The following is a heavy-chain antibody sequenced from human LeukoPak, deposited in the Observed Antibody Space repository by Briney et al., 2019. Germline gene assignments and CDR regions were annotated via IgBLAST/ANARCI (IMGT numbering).Heavy chain of an antibody. Sequence: ASVKVSCKASGYTFTSYGISWVRQAPGQGLEWMGWISAYNGNTNYAQKLQGRVTMTTDTSTSTTYMELRSLRSDDTAVYYCATEIYYDSSGYSYFQQWGQGTLVTVSS. D-gene: IGHD3-22*01. CDR1: GYTFTSYG. CDR2: ISAYNGNT. CDR3: ATEIYYDSSGYSYFQQ. J-gene: IGHJ1*01. V-gene: IGHV1-18*01.